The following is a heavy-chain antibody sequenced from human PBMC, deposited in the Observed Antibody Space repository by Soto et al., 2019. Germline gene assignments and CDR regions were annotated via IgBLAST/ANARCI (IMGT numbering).Heavy chain of an antibody. D-gene: IGHD6-13*01. CDR2: IYPGDSDT. CDR3: ARLGAAGRGPNDAFDI. Sequence: PGESLKISCKGSGYSFTSYWIGWVRQMPGKGLEWMGIIYPGDSDTRYSPSFQGQVTISADKSISTAYLQWSSLKASDTAMYYCARLGAAGRGPNDAFDIWGQGTMVTVSS. V-gene: IGHV5-51*01. CDR1: GYSFTSYW. J-gene: IGHJ3*02.